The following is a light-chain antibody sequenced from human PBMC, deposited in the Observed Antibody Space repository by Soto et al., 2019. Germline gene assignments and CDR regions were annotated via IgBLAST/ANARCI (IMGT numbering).Light chain of an antibody. CDR3: QQSYGTPWP. J-gene: IGKJ1*01. CDR1: QSITTY. Sequence: DIQMTQSPSSLSASVGDRVTVTCRASQSITTYLNWYQQKPGKAPQLLIYAASSLQSGVPSRFSGSGSGTDFTLTITSLQPEDFATYICQQSYGTPWPFGQGTKVEIK. V-gene: IGKV1-39*01. CDR2: AAS.